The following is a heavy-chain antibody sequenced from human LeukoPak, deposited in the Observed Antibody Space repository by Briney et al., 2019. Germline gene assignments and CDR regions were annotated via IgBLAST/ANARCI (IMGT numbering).Heavy chain of an antibody. CDR2: IYYSGST. J-gene: IGHJ6*02. D-gene: IGHD2-15*01. CDR3: ARHPCSGGSCPPDYYYYYGMDV. Sequence: SETLSLTCTVSGGSISSSSYYWGWIRQPPGKGLEWIGSIYYSGSTYYNPSLKSRVTISVDTSKNQFPLKLRSVTAADTAVYYCARHPCSGGSCPPDYYYYYGMDVWGQGTTVTVSS. V-gene: IGHV4-39*01. CDR1: GGSISSSSYY.